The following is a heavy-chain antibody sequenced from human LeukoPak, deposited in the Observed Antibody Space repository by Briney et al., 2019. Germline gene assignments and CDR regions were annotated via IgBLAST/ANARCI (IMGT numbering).Heavy chain of an antibody. J-gene: IGHJ6*02. D-gene: IGHD4-11*01. CDR2: IYTSGST. V-gene: IGHV4-4*07. CDR1: GGSFSSFC. Sequence: PSETLSLTCAVYGGSFSSFCWSWIRQPAGKGLEWIGRIYTSGSTNYNPSLKSRVTMSVDTSKNQFSLKLSSVTAADTAVYYCARDSNYPYYYYGMDVWGQGTTVTVSS. CDR3: ARDSNYPYYYYGMDV.